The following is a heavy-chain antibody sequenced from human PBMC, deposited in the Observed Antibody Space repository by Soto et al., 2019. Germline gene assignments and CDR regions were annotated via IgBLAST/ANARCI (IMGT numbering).Heavy chain of an antibody. V-gene: IGHV4-34*01. CDR2: INHSGNI. D-gene: IGHD4-17*01. Sequence: QVQLQQWGAGLLKPSETLSLTCAVYGGSVRGYYWSWIRQPPGKGLEWIGEINHSGNINYSPSLKSRVTMSVDTSKNQLSLKLNSVTAADTAVYYCARGEVTTGVYWGQGTLVTVSS. CDR3: ARGEVTTGVY. J-gene: IGHJ4*02. CDR1: GGSVRGYY.